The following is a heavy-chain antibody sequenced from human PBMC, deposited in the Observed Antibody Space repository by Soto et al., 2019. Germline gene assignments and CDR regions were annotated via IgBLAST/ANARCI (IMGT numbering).Heavy chain of an antibody. CDR3: ARGQVVAARH. CDR2: IYHSGST. Sequence: SSETLSLTCAVSGGSISSGGYSWSWIRQPPGKGLEWIGYIYHSGSTYYNPSLKSRVTISVDRSKNQFSLKLSSVTAADTAVYYCARGQVVAARHWGQGTLVTVSS. D-gene: IGHD2-15*01. CDR1: GGSISSGGYS. J-gene: IGHJ4*02. V-gene: IGHV4-30-2*01.